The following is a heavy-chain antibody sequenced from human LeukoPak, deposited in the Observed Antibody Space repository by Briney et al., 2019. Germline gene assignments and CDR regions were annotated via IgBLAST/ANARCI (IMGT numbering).Heavy chain of an antibody. D-gene: IGHD4-17*01. CDR2: IYYSGST. V-gene: IGHV4-59*08. Sequence: SETLSLTCTVSGSSISSYYWSWIRQPPGKGLEWIGYIYYSGSTNYNPSLKSRVTISVDTSKNQFSLKLSSVTAADTAVYYCARHLPSTVTGAFDIWGQGTMVTVSS. CDR1: GSSISSYY. CDR3: ARHLPSTVTGAFDI. J-gene: IGHJ3*02.